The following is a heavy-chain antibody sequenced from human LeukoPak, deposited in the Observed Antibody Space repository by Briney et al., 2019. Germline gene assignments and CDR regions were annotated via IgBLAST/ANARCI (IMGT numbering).Heavy chain of an antibody. CDR1: GFRFSTYG. CDR3: ARFAGSDYTGSFDL. V-gene: IGHV3-33*01. Sequence: GGSLRLTCAGSGFRFSTYGMHWVRQAPGKGLEWLGYVWFDGSNSDYVDPVKGRFTISRDNSKNTVFLQMNSLRAEDTAVYHCARFAGSDYTGSFDLWGQGTPVTVSS. J-gene: IGHJ4*02. CDR2: VWFDGSNS. D-gene: IGHD3-10*01.